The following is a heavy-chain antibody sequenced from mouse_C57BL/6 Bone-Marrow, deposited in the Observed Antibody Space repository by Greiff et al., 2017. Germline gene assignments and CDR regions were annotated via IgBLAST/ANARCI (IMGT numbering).Heavy chain of an antibody. CDR2: IYPRDGST. Sequence: VKLVESGPELVKPGASVKLSCKASGYTFTSYDINWVKQRPGQGLAWIGWIYPRDGSTKYNEKFKGKATLTVDTSSSTAYMELHSLTSEDSAVYFCARGRGPYAMDYWGQGTSVTVSS. D-gene: IGHD3-3*01. J-gene: IGHJ4*01. CDR3: ARGRGPYAMDY. CDR1: GYTFTSYD. V-gene: IGHV1-85*01.